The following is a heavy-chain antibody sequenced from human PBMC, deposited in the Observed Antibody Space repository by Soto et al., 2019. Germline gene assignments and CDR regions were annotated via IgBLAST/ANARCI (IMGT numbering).Heavy chain of an antibody. CDR2: IIPILGIA. D-gene: IGHD4-4*01. CDR3: ARGKYSSPRGGLDV. J-gene: IGHJ6*02. CDR1: GGTFSSYT. Sequence: SVKVYCKASGGTFSSYTISWVRQAPGQGLEWMGRIIPILGIANYAQKFQGRVTITADKSIQTAYLQWGSLKASDSALYYCARGKYSSPRGGLDVWGQGTPVTVSS. V-gene: IGHV1-69*02.